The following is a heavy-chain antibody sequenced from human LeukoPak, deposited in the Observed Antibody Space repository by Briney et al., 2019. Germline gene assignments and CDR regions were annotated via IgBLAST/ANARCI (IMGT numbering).Heavy chain of an antibody. CDR1: GFTSSSYA. D-gene: IGHD1/OR15-1a*01. CDR2: ISGGGGST. V-gene: IGHV3-23*01. J-gene: IGHJ4*02. CDR3: AKASRIIGTIDY. Sequence: GGSLRLSCAASGFTSSSYAMSWVRQAPGKGLEWVSAISGGGGSTNYADSVKGRFTVSRDNSKNTLYLLLNSLRAEETAVYYCAKASRIIGTIDYWGQGTLVTVSS.